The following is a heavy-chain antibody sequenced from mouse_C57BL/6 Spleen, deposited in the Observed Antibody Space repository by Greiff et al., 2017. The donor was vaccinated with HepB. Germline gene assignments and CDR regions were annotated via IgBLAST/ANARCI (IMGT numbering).Heavy chain of an antibody. CDR1: GFTFSNYW. J-gene: IGHJ2*01. CDR3: TGYITKGY. V-gene: IGHV6-3*01. D-gene: IGHD1-3*01. CDR2: IRLKSDNYAT. Sequence: EVKLVESGGGLVQPGGSMKLSCVASGFTFSNYWMNWVRQSPEKGLEWVAQIRLKSDNYATHYAESVKGRFTISRDDSKSSVYLQMNNLRAEDTGIYYCTGYITKGYWGQGTTLTVSS.